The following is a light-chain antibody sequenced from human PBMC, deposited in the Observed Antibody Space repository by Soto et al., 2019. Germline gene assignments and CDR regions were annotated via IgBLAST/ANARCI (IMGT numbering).Light chain of an antibody. J-gene: IGKJ5*01. CDR3: QQYGSSST. V-gene: IGKV3-20*01. Sequence: IVLTQSPGTLSLSPWERATLSCRASQSVSSSYLAWYQQKPGQAPRLLIYGASSRPTGIPDRFSGSGSGTDFTLTISRLEPEDFAVYYCQQYGSSSTFGQGTRLEI. CDR2: GAS. CDR1: QSVSSSY.